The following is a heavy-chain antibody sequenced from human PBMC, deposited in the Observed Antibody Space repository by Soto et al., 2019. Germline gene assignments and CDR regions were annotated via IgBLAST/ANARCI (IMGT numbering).Heavy chain of an antibody. CDR3: ARYPPGYCSGGSCYSMNAFDI. CDR1: GGSISSYY. D-gene: IGHD2-15*01. V-gene: IGHV4-59*01. CDR2: IYYSGST. J-gene: IGHJ3*02. Sequence: TLSLTCTVSGGSISSYYWSWIRQPPGKGLEWIGYIYYSGSTNYNPSLKSRVTISVDTSKNQFSLKLSSVTAADTAVYSCARYPPGYCSGGSCYSMNAFDIWGQGTMVTVSS.